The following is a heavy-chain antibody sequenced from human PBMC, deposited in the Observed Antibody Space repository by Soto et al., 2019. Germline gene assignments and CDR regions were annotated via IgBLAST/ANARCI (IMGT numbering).Heavy chain of an antibody. CDR1: GFTFSSYA. Sequence: HLGGSLRLSCSASGFTFSSYAMHWVRQAPGKGLEYVSAISSNGGSTYYADSVKVRFTISRDNSKHTLYLQMSSLRAEDTAVYYCVKGPRRGAAAGYYFDYWGQGTLVTVSS. CDR2: ISSNGGST. J-gene: IGHJ4*02. CDR3: VKGPRRGAAAGYYFDY. D-gene: IGHD6-13*01. V-gene: IGHV3-64D*06.